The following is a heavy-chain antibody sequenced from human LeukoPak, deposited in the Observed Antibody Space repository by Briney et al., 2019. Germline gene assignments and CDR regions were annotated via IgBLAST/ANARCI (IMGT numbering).Heavy chain of an antibody. Sequence: PSETLSLTCTVSGGSISDYYWSWIRQPPGKGLEWIGYFSNSGTNYYNPSLKGRVTMSVDTSKNQFSLKLSSVTAADTAVYYCARGSNWGDYWGQGTLVTVSS. CDR2: FSNSGTN. CDR1: GGSISDYY. CDR3: ARGSNWGDY. D-gene: IGHD7-27*01. V-gene: IGHV4-59*12. J-gene: IGHJ4*02.